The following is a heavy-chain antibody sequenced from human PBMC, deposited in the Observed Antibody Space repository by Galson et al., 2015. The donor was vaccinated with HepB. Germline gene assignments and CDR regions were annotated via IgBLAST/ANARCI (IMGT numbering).Heavy chain of an antibody. J-gene: IGHJ4*02. D-gene: IGHD5-18*01. CDR2: ISYDGSKK. V-gene: IGHV3-30*18. Sequence: SLRLSCAASGFTFSSYGMHWVRQAPGKGLEWVAVISYDGSKKYYADSVKGRFTISRDNSKNTLYLQMNSLRAEDTAVYYCAKDPDTAMVGVGYYFDYWGQGTLVTVSS. CDR1: GFTFSSYG. CDR3: AKDPDTAMVGVGYYFDY.